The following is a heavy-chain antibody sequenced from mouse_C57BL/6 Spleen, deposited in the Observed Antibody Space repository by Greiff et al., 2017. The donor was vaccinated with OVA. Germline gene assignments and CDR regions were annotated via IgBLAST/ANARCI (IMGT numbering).Heavy chain of an antibody. CDR2: ISYDGSN. Sequence: EVKLVESGPGLVKPSQSLSLTCSVTGYSITSGYYWNWIRQFPGNKLEWMGYISYDGSNNYNPSLKNRISITRDTSKNQFFLKLNSVTTEDTATYYCARGDSSGYPLYFDYWGQGTTLTVSS. D-gene: IGHD3-2*02. CDR1: GYSITSGYY. CDR3: ARGDSSGYPLYFDY. J-gene: IGHJ2*01. V-gene: IGHV3-6*01.